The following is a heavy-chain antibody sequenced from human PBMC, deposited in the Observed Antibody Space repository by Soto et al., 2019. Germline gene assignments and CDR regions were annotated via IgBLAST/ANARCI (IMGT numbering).Heavy chain of an antibody. D-gene: IGHD6-19*01. Sequence: QVQLVQSGAEVKKPGASVKVSCKASGYTFTGYYMHWVRQAPGQGLEWMGWINPNRGGTNYAQKFAGRVTMTRDTSISTAYMELSRLRSDDTAVYYCARDPIAVAGRGLQHWGQGTLVTVSS. V-gene: IGHV1-2*02. CDR3: ARDPIAVAGRGLQH. J-gene: IGHJ1*01. CDR2: INPNRGGT. CDR1: GYTFTGYY.